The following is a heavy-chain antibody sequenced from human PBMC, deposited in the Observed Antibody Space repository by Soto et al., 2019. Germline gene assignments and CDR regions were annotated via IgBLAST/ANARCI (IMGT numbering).Heavy chain of an antibody. CDR2: ITGGGAGT. Sequence: EVQLLESGGGLVQPGGSLRLSCAASGLTFNNYAISWVRQAPGKGPEWVSTITGGGAGTYYADSVKGRFTISRDNSNNTLYLQMNSLRVEDTALYYCAKCFRNYAADNFDNWGQGTLVTVSS. D-gene: IGHD4-4*01. CDR3: AKCFRNYAADNFDN. CDR1: GLTFNNYA. V-gene: IGHV3-23*01. J-gene: IGHJ4*02.